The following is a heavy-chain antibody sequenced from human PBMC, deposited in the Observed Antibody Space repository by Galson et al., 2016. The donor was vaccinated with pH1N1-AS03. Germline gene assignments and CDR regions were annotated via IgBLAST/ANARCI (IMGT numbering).Heavy chain of an antibody. CDR3: ARLPRGPWRFDY. CDR1: GFTFSSYA. V-gene: IGHV3-64*01. Sequence: SLRLSCAAAGFTFSSYAMYWVRQAPGKGLEYVSAISGNGVSTYYANSVKGGFTISRDNSKNTLYLQMGSLRAEDMAVYYCARLPRGPWRFDYWGQGTLVTVSS. D-gene: IGHD3-10*01. J-gene: IGHJ4*02. CDR2: ISGNGVST.